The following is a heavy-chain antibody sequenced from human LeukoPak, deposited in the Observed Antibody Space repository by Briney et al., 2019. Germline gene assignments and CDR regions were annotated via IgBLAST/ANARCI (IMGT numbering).Heavy chain of an antibody. CDR3: AKDLSSGWYGDAFDI. Sequence: GGSLRLSCAASGFTFDDYAMHWLRHAPGKGLEWGSGISWNSGSIGYADYVKGRFTISRDNAKNSLYLQMNSLRAEDTALYYCAKDLSSGWYGDAFDIWGQGTMVTVSS. V-gene: IGHV3-9*01. CDR2: ISWNSGSI. CDR1: GFTFDDYA. D-gene: IGHD6-19*01. J-gene: IGHJ3*02.